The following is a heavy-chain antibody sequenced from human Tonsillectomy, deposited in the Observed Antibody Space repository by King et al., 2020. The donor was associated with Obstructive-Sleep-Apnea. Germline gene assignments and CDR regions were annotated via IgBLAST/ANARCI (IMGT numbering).Heavy chain of an antibody. Sequence: VQLVESGGGVVQPGRSLRLSCAASGFTFSDYAMYWVRQAPGKGLEWVAVISFDGSKKLYADSVKGRFTTSRDNSKNTLYLQMNSLRAEDTAVYYCAREGPYYYGSGTPWGQGTLVTVSS. D-gene: IGHD3-10*01. CDR1: GFTFSDYA. CDR3: AREGPYYYGSGTP. J-gene: IGHJ5*02. V-gene: IGHV3-30*04. CDR2: ISFDGSKK.